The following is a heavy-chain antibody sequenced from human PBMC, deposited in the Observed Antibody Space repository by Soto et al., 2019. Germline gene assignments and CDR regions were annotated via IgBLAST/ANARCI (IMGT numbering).Heavy chain of an antibody. CDR2: IRSKANSYAT. CDR3: TRHDPYGDYVWFDP. D-gene: IGHD4-17*01. CDR1: GLTSGAPA. J-gene: IGHJ5*02. V-gene: IGHV3-73*01. Sequence: EVQLVESGGGLVQPGGPRNLSCEASGLTSGAPAMHWARRPSGKGLEGVGRIRSKANSYATAYAASVKGRFTISRDDSKNTAYLQMNSLKTEDTAVYYCTRHDPYGDYVWFDPWGQGTLVTVSS.